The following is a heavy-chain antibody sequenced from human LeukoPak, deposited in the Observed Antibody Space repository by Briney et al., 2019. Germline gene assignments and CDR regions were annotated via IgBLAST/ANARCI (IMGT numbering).Heavy chain of an antibody. J-gene: IGHJ6*02. D-gene: IGHD3-10*01. Sequence: SVKVSCKASGGTFSSYAISWVRQAPGQGLEWMGRIIPIFGIANYAQKLQGRVTITADKSTSTAYMELSSLRSEDTAVYYCARTDYYGSGSYDYYGMDVWGQGTTVTVSS. CDR3: ARTDYYGSGSYDYYGMDV. CDR2: IIPIFGIA. CDR1: GGTFSSYA. V-gene: IGHV1-69*04.